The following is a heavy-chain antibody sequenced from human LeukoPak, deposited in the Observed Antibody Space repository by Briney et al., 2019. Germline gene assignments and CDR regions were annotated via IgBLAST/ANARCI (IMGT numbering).Heavy chain of an antibody. V-gene: IGHV1-8*03. D-gene: IGHD1-26*01. Sequence: ASVKVSCKASGYTFTSYDIIWVRQATGQGLEWMGWMNPNSGNTGYAQKFQGRVTITRNTSISTAYMELSSLRSEDTAVYYCARAARELFDAFDIWGQGTMVTVSS. J-gene: IGHJ3*02. CDR3: ARAARELFDAFDI. CDR2: MNPNSGNT. CDR1: GYTFTSYD.